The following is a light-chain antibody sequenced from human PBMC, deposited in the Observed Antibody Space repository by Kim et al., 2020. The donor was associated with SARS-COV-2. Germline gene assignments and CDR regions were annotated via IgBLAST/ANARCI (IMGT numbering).Light chain of an antibody. CDR2: AVS. V-gene: IGLV2-14*04. CDR1: NSDVGSYNY. J-gene: IGLJ1*01. Sequence: QWITSTCTGTNSDVGSYNYVFWYQQHPGKAPKLMVYAVSNRPSGVSKRFSGSKSGTTASLTISGLQAENEADYYCSSYTRSSTNYVFGTETKVTVL. CDR3: SSYTRSSTNYV.